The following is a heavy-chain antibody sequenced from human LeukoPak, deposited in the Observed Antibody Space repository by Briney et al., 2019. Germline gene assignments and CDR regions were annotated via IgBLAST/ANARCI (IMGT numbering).Heavy chain of an antibody. D-gene: IGHD6-19*01. CDR1: GITFSGNY. J-gene: IGHJ4*02. CDR2: IYAGGST. V-gene: IGHV3-53*01. Sequence: GGSRRLSCAASGITFSGNYMSWVRQAPGKGLEWVAGIYAGGSTFYADSVKDRLTISRDTPKNTLYIQMNSLRVEDTAVYYCASWPGGWYGEDSWGQGTLVTVSS. CDR3: ASWPGGWYGEDS.